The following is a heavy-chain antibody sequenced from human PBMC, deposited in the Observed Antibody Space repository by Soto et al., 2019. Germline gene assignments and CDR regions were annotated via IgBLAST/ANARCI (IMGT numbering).Heavy chain of an antibody. CDR1: GFTFSSYA. D-gene: IGHD5-18*01. Sequence: PGGSLRLSCAASGFTFSSYALGWFGQGPGKGLEWVSGISGSGGSTYYADSVKGRFTISRDNSKNTLYLQMNSLRAEDTALYYCAKVIVDTGSGHWDYLDYWSQGTLVTVSS. J-gene: IGHJ4*02. CDR3: AKVIVDTGSGHWDYLDY. CDR2: ISGSGGST. V-gene: IGHV3-23*01.